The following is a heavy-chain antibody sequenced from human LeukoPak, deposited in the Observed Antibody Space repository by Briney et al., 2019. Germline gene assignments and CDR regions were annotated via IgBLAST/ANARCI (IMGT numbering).Heavy chain of an antibody. CDR2: INRSGST. J-gene: IGHJ4*02. CDR3: ASSRPNYDIFIRPLDY. CDR1: GGSFSGYY. Sequence: SETLSLTCAVYGGSFSGYYWSWIRQPPGKGLEWIGEINRSGSTSYNPSLKSRVTISVDTSKNQFSLKLSSVTAADTAVYYCASSRPNYDIFIRPLDYWGQGTLVTVSS. V-gene: IGHV4-34*01. D-gene: IGHD3-9*01.